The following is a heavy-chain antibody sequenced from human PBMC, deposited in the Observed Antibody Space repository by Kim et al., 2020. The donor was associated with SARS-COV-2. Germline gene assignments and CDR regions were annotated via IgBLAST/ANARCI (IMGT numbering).Heavy chain of an antibody. CDR3: ARENGGDGMVRGVIPRGWYFDL. V-gene: IGHV1-46*01. Sequence: ASVKVSCKASGYTFTSYYMHWVRQAPGQGLEWMGIINPSGGSTSYAQKFQGRVTMTRDTSTSTVYMELSSLRSEDTAVYYCARENGGDGMVRGVIPRGWYFDLWGRGTLVTVSS. CDR2: INPSGGST. D-gene: IGHD3-10*01. J-gene: IGHJ2*01. CDR1: GYTFTSYY.